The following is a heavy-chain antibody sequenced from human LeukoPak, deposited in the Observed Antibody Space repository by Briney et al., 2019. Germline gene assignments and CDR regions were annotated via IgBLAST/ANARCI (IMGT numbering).Heavy chain of an antibody. J-gene: IGHJ4*02. CDR1: GFTFSIYW. CDR3: ARATYYYDSSGYYSGYYFDC. Sequence: GGSLRLSCTASGFTFSIYWKHWVRQAPGKALVWVSRINRDGSSTSYGDCVKGRFTISRDNAKNTLYLQMNSLRDEDTAVYYCARATYYYDSSGYYSGYYFDCWGQGTLVTVSS. D-gene: IGHD3-22*01. V-gene: IGHV3-74*01. CDR2: INRDGSST.